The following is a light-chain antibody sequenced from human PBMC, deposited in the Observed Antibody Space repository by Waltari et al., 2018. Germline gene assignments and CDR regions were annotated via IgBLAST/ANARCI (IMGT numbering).Light chain of an antibody. V-gene: IGKV1-39*01. CDR2: AAS. Sequence: DIQMPQSPSSLSASVGDRVTITCRASQSISSYLNWYQQKPGKAPKLLTYAASSLQSGVPSRFSGSGSGTEFTLTISSLQPEDFATYYCQQSYSTPLTVGGGTKVEIK. J-gene: IGKJ4*01. CDR3: QQSYSTPLT. CDR1: QSISSY.